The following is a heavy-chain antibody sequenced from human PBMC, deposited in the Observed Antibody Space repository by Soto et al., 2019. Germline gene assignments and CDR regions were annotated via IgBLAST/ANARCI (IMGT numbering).Heavy chain of an antibody. D-gene: IGHD2-15*01. CDR1: GYTFTSYA. V-gene: IGHV1-3*01. Sequence: QVQLVQSGAEVKKPGASVKVSCKASGYTFTSYAMHWVRQAPGQRLEWMGWINAGNGNTKYSQKFQGRVTITRDTSASTAHMELSSLRSEDTAVYYCARGASGPDVWGQGTTVTVSS. CDR3: ARGASGPDV. J-gene: IGHJ6*02. CDR2: INAGNGNT.